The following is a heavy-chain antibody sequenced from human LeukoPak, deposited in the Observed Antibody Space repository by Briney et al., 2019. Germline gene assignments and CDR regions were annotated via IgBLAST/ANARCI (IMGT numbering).Heavy chain of an antibody. CDR3: ARGNPGSMIGDI. Sequence: ASVNVSCKASGYTLTGYFMHWVRQAPGQGLEWMGWINPNSGGTNYAQKFQGRVTMTRDTSISTAYMELSRLRSDDTAVYYCARGNPGSMIGDILGQGTMVTVSS. CDR1: GYTLTGYF. CDR2: INPNSGGT. V-gene: IGHV1-2*02. D-gene: IGHD3-10*02. J-gene: IGHJ3*02.